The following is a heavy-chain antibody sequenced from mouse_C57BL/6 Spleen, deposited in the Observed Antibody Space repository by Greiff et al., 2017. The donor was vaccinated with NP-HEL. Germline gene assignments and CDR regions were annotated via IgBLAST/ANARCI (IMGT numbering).Heavy chain of an antibody. V-gene: IGHV14-3*01. J-gene: IGHJ3*01. CDR2: IDPANGNT. CDR3: ARGDGPAWFAY. Sequence: VQLKQSVAELVRPGASVKLSCTASGFNFKNSLMHWVKQRPEQGLEWIGRIDPANGNTKYAPKFQGKATITADTSSNTAYLQLSSLTSEDTAIYYGARGDGPAWFAYWGQGTLVTVSA. CDR1: GFNFKNSL. D-gene: IGHD2-3*01.